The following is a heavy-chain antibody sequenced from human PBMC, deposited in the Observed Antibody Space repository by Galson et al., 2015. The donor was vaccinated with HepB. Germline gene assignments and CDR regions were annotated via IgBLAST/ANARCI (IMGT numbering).Heavy chain of an antibody. CDR2: ISANNENT. V-gene: IGHV1-18*04. CDR1: GYTFTNFG. D-gene: IGHD3-22*01. Sequence: SVKVSCKASGYTFTNFGIRWVRQAPGQGLEWMGWISANNENTNYARKFQGRVTMITDTSTSTAHMELRSLRSDDTAVYYCARGNRFDSSGYYLYWGQGTLVTVSS. J-gene: IGHJ4*02. CDR3: ARGNRFDSSGYYLY.